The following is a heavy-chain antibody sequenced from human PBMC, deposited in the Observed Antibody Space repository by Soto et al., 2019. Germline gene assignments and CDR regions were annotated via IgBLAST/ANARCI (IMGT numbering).Heavy chain of an antibody. V-gene: IGHV4-59*08. Sequence: QVRLQESGPGLVKPSETLSLTCTVSRVSITNYYWSWIRQPPGKGLEWTGYMYYSGITNYSPSLKSRVTISVDTSKNQFSLKLSSVTAADTAVYYCARHVDPYYYGMDVWGQGTTVTVSS. CDR2: MYYSGIT. CDR1: RVSITNYY. CDR3: ARHVDPYYYGMDV. J-gene: IGHJ6*02.